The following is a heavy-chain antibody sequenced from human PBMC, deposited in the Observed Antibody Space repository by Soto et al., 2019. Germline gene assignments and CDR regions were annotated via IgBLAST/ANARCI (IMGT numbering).Heavy chain of an antibody. J-gene: IGHJ5*02. Sequence: QVHLVESGGGVVQPGRSLRLSCAASGFTFSTTGMHWVRQAPGKGLEWVAMISHDGGVKHYTDSVKGRFTISRDTSNSTVYLQMNSLRPEDTDMYHCAKDLYGAGWYNYFDPWGQGTLVTVSS. CDR3: AKDLYGAGWYNYFDP. D-gene: IGHD6-19*01. CDR1: GFTFSTTG. CDR2: ISHDGGVK. V-gene: IGHV3-30*18.